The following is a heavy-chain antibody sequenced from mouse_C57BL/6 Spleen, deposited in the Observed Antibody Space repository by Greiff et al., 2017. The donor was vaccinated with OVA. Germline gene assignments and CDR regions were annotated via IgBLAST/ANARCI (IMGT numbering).Heavy chain of an antibody. J-gene: IGHJ2*01. V-gene: IGHV2-2*01. Sequence: QVHVKQSGPGLVQPSQSLSITCTVSGFSLTSYGVHWVRQSPGKGLEWLGVIWSGGSTDYNAAFISRLSISKDNSKSQVFFKMNSLQADDTAIYYCARGYYGSRGYFDYWGQGTTLTVSS. CDR2: IWSGGST. D-gene: IGHD2-2*01. CDR1: GFSLTSYG. CDR3: ARGYYGSRGYFDY.